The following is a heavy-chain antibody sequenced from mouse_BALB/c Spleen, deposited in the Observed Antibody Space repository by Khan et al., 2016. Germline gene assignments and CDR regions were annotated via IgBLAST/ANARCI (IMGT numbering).Heavy chain of an antibody. J-gene: IGHJ2*01. CDR1: GYSITSDYA. Sequence: EVQLQESGPGLVKPSQSLSLTCTVTGYSITSDYAWNWIRQFPGNKLEWMGYISYSGSTSYNPSLKSRISITRDTSKNQFFLQLNSVPTEDTATYYCASRHWDVDYWAQGTTLTVSS. CDR3: ASRHWDVDY. V-gene: IGHV3-2*02. CDR2: ISYSGST. D-gene: IGHD4-1*01.